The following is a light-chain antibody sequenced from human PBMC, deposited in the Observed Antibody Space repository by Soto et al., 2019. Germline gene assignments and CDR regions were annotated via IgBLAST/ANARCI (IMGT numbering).Light chain of an antibody. CDR2: DAS. J-gene: IGKJ4*01. CDR3: QQRSKWPLT. CDR1: ESISSY. Sequence: EIVLTQSPATLSLSPGERATLSCRASESISSYLAWYQQRPGQAPSLLIYDASNRSTGIPSRFSGSGSGTDFTRPIDNLEPADFEVYYCQQRSKWPLTFGGGTKVEI. V-gene: IGKV3-11*01.